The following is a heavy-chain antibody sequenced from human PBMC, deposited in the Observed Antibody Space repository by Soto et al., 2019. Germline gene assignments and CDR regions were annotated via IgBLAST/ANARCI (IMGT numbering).Heavy chain of an antibody. V-gene: IGHV3-49*04. D-gene: IGHD3-3*01. Sequence: AGGSLRLSCTASGFTFGDYAMSWVRQAPGKGLEWVGFIRSKAYGGTTEYAASVKGRFTISRDDSKSIAYLQMNSLKTEDTAVYYCTRVKVGYDFWSGYYADYWGRGTLVT. CDR1: GFTFGDYA. J-gene: IGHJ4*02. CDR3: TRVKVGYDFWSGYYADY. CDR2: IRSKAYGGTT.